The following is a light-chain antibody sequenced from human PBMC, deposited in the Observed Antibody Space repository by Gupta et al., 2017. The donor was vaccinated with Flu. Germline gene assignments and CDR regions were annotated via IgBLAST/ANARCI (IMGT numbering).Light chain of an antibody. V-gene: IGLV6-57*01. CDR2: EDN. CDR3: QSYDASSHWV. J-gene: IGLJ3*02. Sequence: NFMLTQPHSVSESPGKTVAISCTRSSGSIASYYVQWYQQRPGSSPILVIYEDNHRPSGVPDRFSGSIDRSSNSASLTISGLKTEDEGDYYCQSYDASSHWVFGGGTRLTGL. CDR1: SGSIASYY.